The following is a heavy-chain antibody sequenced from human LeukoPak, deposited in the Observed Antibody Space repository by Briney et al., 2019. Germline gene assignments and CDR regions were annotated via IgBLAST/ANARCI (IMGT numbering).Heavy chain of an antibody. V-gene: IGHV1-18*01. CDR2: ISAYNGNT. D-gene: IGHD6-13*01. CDR3: ARELAAAGNDY. J-gene: IGHJ4*02. Sequence: GASVKVSCKPSGYTFTSYGISWVRPAPGQGLEWMGWISAYNGNTNYAQKLQGRVTMTTDTSTSTAYMELRSLRSDDTAVYYCARELAAAGNDYWGQGTLVTVSS. CDR1: GYTFTSYG.